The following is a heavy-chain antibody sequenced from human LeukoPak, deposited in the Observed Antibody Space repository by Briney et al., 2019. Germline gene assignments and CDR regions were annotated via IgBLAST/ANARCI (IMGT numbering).Heavy chain of an antibody. CDR3: ARGYPPRYCSGGSCYRYYYYYMDV. CDR2: IYYSGST. CDR1: GDSIIGYY. Sequence: SETLSLTCSVSGDSIIGYYWGWIRQPPGKGLEWIGNIYYSGSTYYHPSLKSRVTISVDTSKNQFSLNLSSVTAADTAVYYCARGYPPRYCSGGSCYRYYYYYMDVWGKGTTVTVSS. D-gene: IGHD2-15*01. V-gene: IGHV4-39*01. J-gene: IGHJ6*03.